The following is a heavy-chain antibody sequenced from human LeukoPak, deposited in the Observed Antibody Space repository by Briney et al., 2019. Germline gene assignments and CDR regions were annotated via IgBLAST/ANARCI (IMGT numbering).Heavy chain of an antibody. CDR3: TREATGYSWFDP. CDR2: FDPEDGET. CDR1: GYTLTELS. V-gene: IGHV1-24*01. D-gene: IGHD3-9*01. Sequence: ASVKVSCKVSGYTLTELSMHWVRQAPGKGLEWMGGFDPEDGETIYAQKFQGRVTMTEDTSTDTAYMELRSLRSDDTAVYYCTREATGYSWFDPWGQGTLVTVSS. J-gene: IGHJ5*02.